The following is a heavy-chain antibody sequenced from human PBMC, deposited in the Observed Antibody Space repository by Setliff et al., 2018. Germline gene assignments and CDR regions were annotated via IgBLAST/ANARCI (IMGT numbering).Heavy chain of an antibody. Sequence: LRLSCAASGFSFSRYAMHWVRQAPGKGLEWVGVIPYDGSNEYYGDSVKGRFTISRDNSKNTLYPQMNSLRTEDTAVYYCVRDTSGRDAFDVWGQGTMVTVSS. CDR1: GFSFSRYA. CDR3: VRDTSGRDAFDV. J-gene: IGHJ3*01. CDR2: IPYDGSNE. D-gene: IGHD6-19*01. V-gene: IGHV3-30*04.